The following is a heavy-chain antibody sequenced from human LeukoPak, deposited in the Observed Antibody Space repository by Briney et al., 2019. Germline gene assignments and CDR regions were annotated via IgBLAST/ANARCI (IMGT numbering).Heavy chain of an antibody. CDR1: GGSFSGYY. CDR3: ARGVGDY. J-gene: IGHJ4*02. Sequence: SETLSLTCAVYGGSFSGYYWSWIRQPPGKGLEWIGEINHSGSTNYNPSLKSRVTISVDTSKNQFSLKLSSVTAADTAMYYCARGVGDYWGQGTLVTVSS. V-gene: IGHV4-34*01. CDR2: INHSGST. D-gene: IGHD1-26*01.